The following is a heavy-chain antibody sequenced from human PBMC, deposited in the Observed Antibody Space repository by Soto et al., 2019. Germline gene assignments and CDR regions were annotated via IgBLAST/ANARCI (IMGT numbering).Heavy chain of an antibody. D-gene: IGHD4-4*01. CDR3: AKRAHDYSNFGRWFDP. Sequence: GGSLRLSCAASGFTFSNYAMSWVRQAPGKGLEWVSGISSGAGSTYYADSVKGRFTISRDNSQNTLYLQMNSLRAEDTAIYYCAKRAHDYSNFGRWFDPWGQGTLVTVSS. CDR1: GFTFSNYA. V-gene: IGHV3-23*01. CDR2: ISSGAGST. J-gene: IGHJ5*02.